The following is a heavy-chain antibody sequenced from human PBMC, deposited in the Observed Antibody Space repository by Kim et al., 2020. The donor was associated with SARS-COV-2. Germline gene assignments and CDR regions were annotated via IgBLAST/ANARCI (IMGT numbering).Heavy chain of an antibody. Sequence: SVKVSCKASGGTFSSYAISWVRQAPGQGLEWMGGIIPIFGTANYAQKFQGRVTITADESTSTAYMELSSLRSEDTAVYYCAREGTARSGSHYYGMDVWGQGTTVTVSS. CDR3: AREGTARSGSHYYGMDV. D-gene: IGHD3-10*01. J-gene: IGHJ6*02. V-gene: IGHV1-69*13. CDR1: GGTFSSYA. CDR2: IIPIFGTA.